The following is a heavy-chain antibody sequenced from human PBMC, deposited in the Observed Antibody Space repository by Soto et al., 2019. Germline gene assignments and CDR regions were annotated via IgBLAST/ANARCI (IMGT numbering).Heavy chain of an antibody. J-gene: IGHJ4*02. CDR3: ARGYYSSSWRGFDY. CDR1: GYTFSGYF. V-gene: IGHV1-2*02. CDR2: MNSNSGGT. Sequence: QVQLVQSGADVKKPGASVKVSCKTSGYTFSGYFMHWLRQAPGQGFEWMGWMNSNSGGTDYAQNFQGRVSMTWATSISTAYMELSRLRSDDTAIYYCARGYYSSSWRGFDYRGKGTLVTVSS. D-gene: IGHD6-13*01.